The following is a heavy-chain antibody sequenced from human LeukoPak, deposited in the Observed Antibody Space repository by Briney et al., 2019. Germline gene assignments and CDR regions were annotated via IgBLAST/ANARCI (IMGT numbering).Heavy chain of an antibody. D-gene: IGHD3-9*01. V-gene: IGHV4-34*01. CDR1: GGSISSYY. J-gene: IGHJ1*01. Sequence: PSETLSLTCTVSGGSISSYYWSWIRQPPGKGLEWIGEINHSGSTNYNPSLKSRVTISVDTSKNQFSLKLSSVTAADTAVYYCARRGTFTYYDILTGYKSGGFQHWGQGTLVTVSS. CDR3: ARRGTFTYYDILTGYKSGGFQH. CDR2: INHSGST.